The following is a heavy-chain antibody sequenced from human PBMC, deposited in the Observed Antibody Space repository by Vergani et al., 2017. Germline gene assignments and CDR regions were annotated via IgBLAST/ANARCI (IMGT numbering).Heavy chain of an antibody. CDR3: ARCSDIVTGYYLYYFDY. CDR1: GFTFSSYS. V-gene: IGHV3-48*04. CDR2: ISSSSSTI. D-gene: IGHD3-9*01. Sequence: EVQLVESGGGLVQPGGSLRLSCAASGFTFSSYSMNWVRQAPGKGLEWVSYISSSSSTIYYEDSVKGRFTISRDNAKNSLYLQMNSLRAEDTAVYYCARCSDIVTGYYLYYFDYWGQGTLVTVSS. J-gene: IGHJ4*02.